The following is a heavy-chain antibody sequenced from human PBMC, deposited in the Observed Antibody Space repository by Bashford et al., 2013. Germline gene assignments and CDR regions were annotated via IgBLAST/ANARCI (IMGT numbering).Heavy chain of an antibody. V-gene: IGHV1-18*01. CDR1: GYTFTNYA. CDR2: ISAYNGNT. CDR3: ARWASWIYHYGMDV. D-gene: IGHD6-13*01. J-gene: IGHJ6*02. Sequence: ASVKVSCKASGYTFTNYAISWVRQAPGLGLEWMGWISAYNGNTNYAQKLQGRVTMTTDTSTSTAYMELRSLRSDDTAVYYCARWASWIYHYGMDVWGQGTTVTVSS.